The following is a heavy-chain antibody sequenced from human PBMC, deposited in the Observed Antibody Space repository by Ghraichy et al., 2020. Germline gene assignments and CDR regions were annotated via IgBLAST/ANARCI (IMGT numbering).Heavy chain of an antibody. D-gene: IGHD2-21*02. CDR2: IYGSGGT. CDR1: GASVSSTTW. J-gene: IGHJ5*01. CDR3: AGDRGYCGSDCYFDS. V-gene: IGHV4-4*02. Sequence: ESLNISCSVSGASVSSTTWWTWVRQAPGKGLEWIGQIYGSGGTNYNPSLGSRVTMSIDKSKNQFSLNLRSVTAADTAVYYCAGDRGYCGSDCYFDSWGQGALVTVSS.